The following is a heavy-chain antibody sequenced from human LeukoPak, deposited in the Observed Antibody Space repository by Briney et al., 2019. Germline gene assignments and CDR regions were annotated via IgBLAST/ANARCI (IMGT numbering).Heavy chain of an antibody. V-gene: IGHV4-61*02. CDR3: ARARGAYYYHYMDV. CDR2: IYTSGST. CDR1: GGSISSGSYY. D-gene: IGHD3-10*01. J-gene: IGHJ6*03. Sequence: SQTLSLTCTVSGGSISSGSYYWSWIRQPAGKGLQWIWRIYTSGSTTYTPSLKSRLTISANTSTHQFSLKPTSVPAADPAVYYCARARGAYYYHYMDVWGKETTVTVSS.